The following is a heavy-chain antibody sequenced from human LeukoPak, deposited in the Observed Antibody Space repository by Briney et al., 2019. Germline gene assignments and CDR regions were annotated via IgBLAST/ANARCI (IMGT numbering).Heavy chain of an antibody. Sequence: GGSLRLSCAASGFTFSSYAMSWVRQAPGKGLEWVSAISGSGGSTYYADSVKGRFTISRDNSKNTLYLQMNSLRAEDTAVYYCAKGPYDCGDYEPFDYWGQGTLVTVSS. CDR3: AKGPYDCGDYEPFDY. CDR1: GFTFSSYA. V-gene: IGHV3-23*01. D-gene: IGHD4-17*01. J-gene: IGHJ4*02. CDR2: ISGSGGST.